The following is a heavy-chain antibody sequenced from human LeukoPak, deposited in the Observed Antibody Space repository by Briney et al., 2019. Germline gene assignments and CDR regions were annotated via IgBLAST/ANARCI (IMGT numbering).Heavy chain of an antibody. CDR3: ARVFSYPLRAPFDP. CDR1: GGSINSYY. V-gene: IGHV4-59*01. Sequence: SETLSLTCTVSGGSINSYYWSWIRQPPGKGLEWIGYIYYSGSTNYNPSLKSRVTISVDTSKNQFSLKLSSVTAADTAVYYCARVFSYPLRAPFDPWGQGTLVTVSS. J-gene: IGHJ5*02. CDR2: IYYSGST. D-gene: IGHD2/OR15-2a*01.